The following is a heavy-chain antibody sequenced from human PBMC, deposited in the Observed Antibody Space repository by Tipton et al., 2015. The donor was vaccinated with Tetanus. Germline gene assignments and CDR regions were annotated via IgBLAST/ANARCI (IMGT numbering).Heavy chain of an antibody. J-gene: IGHJ4*02. CDR3: AKSPGIAVAGRLWVDY. CDR1: GFTFSSYA. CDR2: ISGSGGST. Sequence: GSLRLSCAASGFTFSSYAMSWVRQAPGKGLEWVSAISGSGGSTYYADSVKGRFTISRDNSKNTLYLQMNSLRAEDTAVYYCAKSPGIAVAGRLWVDYWGQGTLATVSS. V-gene: IGHV3-23*01. D-gene: IGHD6-19*01.